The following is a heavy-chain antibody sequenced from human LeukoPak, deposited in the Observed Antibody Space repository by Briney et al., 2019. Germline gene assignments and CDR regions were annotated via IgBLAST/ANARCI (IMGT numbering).Heavy chain of an antibody. D-gene: IGHD6-13*01. CDR1: GFTVSTTY. J-gene: IGHJ4*02. CDR3: AKDSIREIAAAGTSASNY. V-gene: IGHV3-53*01. CDR2: IYSGGST. Sequence: GGSLRLSCAASGFTVSTTYMNWVRQVSGKGLEWVSIIYSGGSTYYADSVKGRFTISRDNSKNTLYLQMNSLRAEDTAVYYCAKDSIREIAAAGTSASNYWGQGTLVSVSS.